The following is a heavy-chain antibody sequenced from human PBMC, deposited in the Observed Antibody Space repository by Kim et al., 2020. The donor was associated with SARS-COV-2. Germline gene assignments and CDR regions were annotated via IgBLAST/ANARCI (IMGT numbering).Heavy chain of an antibody. D-gene: IGHD3-10*01. Sequence: NSVRGRFPISRDISKRTLFLQMNSLRPEDTAVYYCATDWAAFSSGTYVFDFWGRGTLVTVSS. J-gene: IGHJ4*02. CDR3: ATDWAAFSSGTYVFDF. V-gene: IGHV3-30*03.